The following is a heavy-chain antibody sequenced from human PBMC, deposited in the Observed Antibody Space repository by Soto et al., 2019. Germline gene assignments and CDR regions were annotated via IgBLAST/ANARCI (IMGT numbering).Heavy chain of an antibody. D-gene: IGHD5-12*01. Sequence: QVQLVQSGAEEKKPGASVKVSCKASGYTFTSYAMHWVRQAPGQRLEWMGWINAGNGNTKYSQKFQGRVTITRDTSASTAYMEVSSVRSEDTAVYYCARVHALEWLRGGGDYWGQGTLVTVSS. J-gene: IGHJ4*02. CDR1: GYTFTSYA. CDR3: ARVHALEWLRGGGDY. V-gene: IGHV1-3*05. CDR2: INAGNGNT.